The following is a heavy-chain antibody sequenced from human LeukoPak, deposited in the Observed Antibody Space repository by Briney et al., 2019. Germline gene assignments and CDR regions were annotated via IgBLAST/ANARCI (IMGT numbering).Heavy chain of an antibody. CDR1: GFTFSSYW. V-gene: IGHV3-74*01. CDR3: VRALGGTYSNAFDI. Sequence: GGSLRLSCAASGFTFSSYWMHWVRQAPGKGLVWVSQITSDGSDRNYADSVKGRFTISRDNAKNTLDLQMNSLRAEDTAVYYCVRALGGTYSNAFDIWGQGTMVTVSS. J-gene: IGHJ3*02. D-gene: IGHD1-26*01. CDR2: ITSDGSDR.